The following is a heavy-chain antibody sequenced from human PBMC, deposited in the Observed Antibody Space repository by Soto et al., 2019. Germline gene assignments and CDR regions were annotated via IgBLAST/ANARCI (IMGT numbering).Heavy chain of an antibody. CDR1: GGSISSGDYY. Sequence: SETLSLTCTVSGGSISSGDYYWSWIRQPPGKGLEWIGYIYYSGSTYYNPSLKSRVTISVDTSKNQFSLKLSSVTAADTAVYYCARDAPRYQQLSGRDSDWYDPWGQGTLVTVSS. CDR3: ARDAPRYQQLSGRDSDWYDP. CDR2: IYYSGST. D-gene: IGHD2-2*01. V-gene: IGHV4-30-4*01. J-gene: IGHJ5*02.